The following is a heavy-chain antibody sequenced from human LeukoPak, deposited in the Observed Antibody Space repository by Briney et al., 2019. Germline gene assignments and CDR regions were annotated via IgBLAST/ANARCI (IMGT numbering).Heavy chain of an antibody. CDR1: GFTFSSYG. CDR3: AKGSDGYILIDAFDI. V-gene: IGHV3-30*18. D-gene: IGHD5-24*01. CDR2: ISYDGSNK. J-gene: IGHJ3*02. Sequence: GGSLRLSCAASGFTFSSYGMHWVRQAPGKGLEWVAVISYDGSNKYYADSVKGRFTISRDNSKNTLYLQMNSLRAEDTAVYYCAKGSDGYILIDAFDIWGQGTMVTVSS.